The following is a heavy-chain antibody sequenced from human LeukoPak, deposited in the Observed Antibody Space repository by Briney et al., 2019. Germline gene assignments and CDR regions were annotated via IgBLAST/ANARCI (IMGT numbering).Heavy chain of an antibody. CDR2: IIPIFGTA. CDR3: AKGYGFSYGSYFDH. Sequence: ASVKVSCKASGGTFSSYAISWVRQAPGQGLEWMGGIIPIFGTANYAQKFQGRVTITTDESTSTAYMELSSLRSDDTAVYYCAKGYGFSYGSYFDHWGQGTLVTVSS. J-gene: IGHJ4*02. CDR1: GGTFSSYA. D-gene: IGHD5-18*01. V-gene: IGHV1-69*05.